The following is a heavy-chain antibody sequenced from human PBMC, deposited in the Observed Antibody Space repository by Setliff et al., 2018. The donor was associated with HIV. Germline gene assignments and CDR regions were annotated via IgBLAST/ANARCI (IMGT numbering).Heavy chain of an antibody. Sequence: GGSLRLSCTASGFTFGDYAMSWVRQAPGKRLEWVANTRQDEGEKFYADSVRGRFTIPRDNAKNSLYLQMNGLRAEDTAVYYCTRDGSGWSQDWGQGTLVTVSS. CDR3: TRDGSGWSQD. J-gene: IGHJ4*02. CDR2: TRQDEGEK. CDR1: GFTFGDYA. D-gene: IGHD6-19*01. V-gene: IGHV3-7*01.